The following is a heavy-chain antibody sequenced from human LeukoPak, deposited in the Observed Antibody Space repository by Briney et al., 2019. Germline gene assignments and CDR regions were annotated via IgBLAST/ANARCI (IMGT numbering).Heavy chain of an antibody. J-gene: IGHJ5*02. V-gene: IGHV1-18*01. Sequence: GASVKVSCKASGYTFTSYGISWVRQAPGQGLEWMGWISAYNGNTNYAQKLQGRVTMTTDTSTSTAYMELRSLRSDDTAVYYCAREYCSGGSCYFDGWFDPWGQGTLVTVSS. D-gene: IGHD2-15*01. CDR2: ISAYNGNT. CDR1: GYTFTSYG. CDR3: AREYCSGGSCYFDGWFDP.